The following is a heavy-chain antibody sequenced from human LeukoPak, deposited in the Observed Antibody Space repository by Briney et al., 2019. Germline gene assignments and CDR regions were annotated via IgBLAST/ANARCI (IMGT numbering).Heavy chain of an antibody. D-gene: IGHD3-10*01. V-gene: IGHV4-38-2*01. CDR2: IYHSGST. CDR3: ARHGPYYYGSGSPFDY. J-gene: IGHJ4*02. Sequence: SETLSLTCAVSGYSISSGYYWGWSRPPPGKGLEWIGSIYHSGSTYYNPSLKSRVTISVDTPKNQFSLKLSSVTAADTAVYYCARHGPYYYGSGSPFDYWGQGTLVTVSS. CDR1: GYSISSGYY.